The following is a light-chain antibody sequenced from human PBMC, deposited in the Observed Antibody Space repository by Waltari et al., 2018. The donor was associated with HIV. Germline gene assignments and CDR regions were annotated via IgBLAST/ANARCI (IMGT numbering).Light chain of an antibody. V-gene: IGLV2-14*03. Sequence: QSVLTQPASVSGPPGHPVTISCTGTARAFGDYNYVSWYQQHPGKAPKLLIYDVSHRPSGISQRFSGSRSGTTASLTISGLQAEDEADYYCSSYARNSPWLFGGGTKLSVL. CDR2: DVS. CDR1: ARAFGDYNY. CDR3: SSYARNSPWL. J-gene: IGLJ3*02.